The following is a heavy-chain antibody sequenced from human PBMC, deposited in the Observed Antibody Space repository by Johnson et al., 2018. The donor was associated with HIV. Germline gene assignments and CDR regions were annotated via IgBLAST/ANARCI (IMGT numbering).Heavy chain of an antibody. V-gene: IGHV3-NL1*01. CDR1: GFTFSSYA. CDR2: IYSGGST. CDR3: ARIGDAFDI. Sequence: QVQLVESGGVVVQPGGSLRLSCAASGFTFSSYAMHWVRQAPGKGLEWVAVIYSGGSTYYADSVKGRFTISRDNSKNTLYLQMNSLRAEDTAVYYCARIGDAFDIWGQGTMVTVSS. D-gene: IGHD3-16*01. J-gene: IGHJ3*02.